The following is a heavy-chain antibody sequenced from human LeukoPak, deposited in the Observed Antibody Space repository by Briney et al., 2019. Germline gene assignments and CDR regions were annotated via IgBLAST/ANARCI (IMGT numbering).Heavy chain of an antibody. J-gene: IGHJ3*02. CDR3: AGDRDGIFDI. V-gene: IGHV4-59*01. CDR1: GGSISFYY. CDR2: IYYSGDT. D-gene: IGHD1-14*01. Sequence: SENLSLNCTVSGGSISFYYWSWIRQPPGKGLEWIGYIYYSGDTNYNPSLKSRVSISVDTSKNQFSLKLSSVTAADTAVYYCAGDRDGIFDIWGQGTMVTVSS.